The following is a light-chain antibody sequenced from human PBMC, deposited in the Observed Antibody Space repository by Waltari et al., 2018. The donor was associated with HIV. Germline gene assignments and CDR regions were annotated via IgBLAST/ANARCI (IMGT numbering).Light chain of an antibody. CDR2: RNN. V-gene: IGLV1-47*01. CDR3: ATWDDSLSGVL. CDR1: SSTIGSNN. J-gene: IGLJ2*01. Sequence: QSVLTQPPSGSGTPGQRVTIFCSGSSSTIGSNNVYWYQQSPEMPPKLPIYRNNERPSGVPDRFSGSKSGTSASPAISGLRSEDEADYYCATWDDSLSGVLFGGGTKLTVL.